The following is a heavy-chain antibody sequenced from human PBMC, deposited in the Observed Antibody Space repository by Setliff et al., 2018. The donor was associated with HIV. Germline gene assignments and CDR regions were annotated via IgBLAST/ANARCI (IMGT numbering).Heavy chain of an antibody. V-gene: IGHV4-59*08. Sequence: SETLSLTCTVSGGSISSHYWSWIRQPPGKGLEWIGSIYYSGSTNYNPSLKSRVTISVDTSKNQFSLKLSSVTAADTAVYYCARGESSGWYRGGMDVWGQGTTVTVSS. CDR3: ARGESSGWYRGGMDV. CDR1: GGSISSHY. CDR2: IYYSGST. J-gene: IGHJ6*02. D-gene: IGHD6-19*01.